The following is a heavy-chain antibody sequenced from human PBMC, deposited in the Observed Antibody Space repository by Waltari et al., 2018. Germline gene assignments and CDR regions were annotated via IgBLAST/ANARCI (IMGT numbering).Heavy chain of an antibody. CDR2: IYHSGST. CDR3: ASPPPHCSSTSCYAGSSAFDI. Sequence: QVQLQESGPGLVKPSETLSLTCAVSGYSISSGYYWGWIRQPPGKGLEWIGSIYHSGSTYYNPSLKSRVTISVDTSKNQFSRKLSSVTAADTAVYYCASPPPHCSSTSCYAGSSAFDIWGQGTMVTVSS. CDR1: GYSISSGYY. V-gene: IGHV4-38-2*01. D-gene: IGHD2-2*01. J-gene: IGHJ3*02.